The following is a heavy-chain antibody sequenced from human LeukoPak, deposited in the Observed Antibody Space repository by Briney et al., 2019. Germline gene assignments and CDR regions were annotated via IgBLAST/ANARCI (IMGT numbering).Heavy chain of an antibody. D-gene: IGHD2-15*01. J-gene: IGHJ4*01. CDR1: GGSISSSSYY. CDR3: ARGGDIVVVVAAMGTAFDY. V-gene: IGHV4-39*07. CDR2: INHSGST. Sequence: SETLSLTCTVSGGSISSSSYYWGWIRQPPGKGLEWIGEINHSGSTNYNPSLKSRVTISVDTSKNQFSLKLSSVTAADTAVYYCARGGDIVVVVAAMGTAFDYWGHGTLVTVSS.